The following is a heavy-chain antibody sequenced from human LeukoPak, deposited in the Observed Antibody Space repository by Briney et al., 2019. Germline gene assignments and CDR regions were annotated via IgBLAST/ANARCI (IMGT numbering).Heavy chain of an antibody. V-gene: IGHV4-61*02. D-gene: IGHD5-12*01. J-gene: IGHJ4*02. Sequence: SETLSLTCTVSGGSISSGSYYWSWIRQPAGKGLEWIGRIYTSGSTNYNPSLKSRVTISVDTSKNQFSLKLSSVTAADTAVYYCARGKFGMVATFDYWGQGTLVTVSS. CDR3: ARGKFGMVATFDY. CDR1: GGSISSGSYY. CDR2: IYTSGST.